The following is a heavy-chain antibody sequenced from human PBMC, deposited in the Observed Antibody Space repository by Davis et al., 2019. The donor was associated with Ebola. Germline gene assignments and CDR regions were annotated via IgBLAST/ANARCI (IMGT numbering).Heavy chain of an antibody. CDR2: IYYSGIT. CDR3: ARNKPVFGFWFDP. Sequence: SETLSLTCSVSGGSISGDYYWSWIRQPPGKGLEWIGYIYYSGITFYNPSLKSRVTISVDTSKKQFSLKLSSVTAADTAVYYCARNKPVFGFWFDPWGQGTLVTVSS. D-gene: IGHD3-16*01. CDR1: GGSISGDYY. V-gene: IGHV4-30-4*01. J-gene: IGHJ5*02.